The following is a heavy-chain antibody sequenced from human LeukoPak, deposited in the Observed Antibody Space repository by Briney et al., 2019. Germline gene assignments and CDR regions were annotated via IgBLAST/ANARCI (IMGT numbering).Heavy chain of an antibody. CDR3: AKDPTTGTVVTYYHY. CDR2: VSGNGGST. D-gene: IGHD4-23*01. V-gene: IGHV3-23*01. J-gene: IGHJ4*02. Sequence: GGSLRLSCAASGFTFSSYALNWVRQAPGKGLEWVSVVSGNGGSTYYADSVKGRFTISIDNSKDTLYLQMNSLGAEDTAVYYCAKDPTTGTVVTYYHYWGQGTLVTVSP. CDR1: GFTFSSYA.